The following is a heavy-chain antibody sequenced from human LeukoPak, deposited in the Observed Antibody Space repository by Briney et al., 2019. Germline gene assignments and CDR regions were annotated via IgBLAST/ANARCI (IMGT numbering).Heavy chain of an antibody. J-gene: IGHJ4*02. V-gene: IGHV3-11*04. Sequence: GGSLRLSCAASGFTFSDYYMSWIRQAPGKGLEWVSYVSSGSSTIYYADSVKGRFTISRDNSKNTLYLEMNSLRTDDTALYFCTKDPTDSSGYFDSWGQGTLVTVSS. CDR1: GFTFSDYY. CDR2: VSSGSSTI. CDR3: TKDPTDSSGYFDS. D-gene: IGHD3-22*01.